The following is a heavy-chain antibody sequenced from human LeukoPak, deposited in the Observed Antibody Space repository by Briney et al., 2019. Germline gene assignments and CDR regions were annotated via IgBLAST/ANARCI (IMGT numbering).Heavy chain of an antibody. J-gene: IGHJ4*02. D-gene: IGHD5-24*01. V-gene: IGHV3-74*01. CDR1: GFAFSSNW. CDR2: INSGGSGT. CDR3: ARVMATISRDFDY. Sequence: GGSLRLSCAASGFAFSSNWMHWVRQTPGKGLVWVSRINSGGSGTSYADSVEGRFTISRDNAKNTLYLQMNSLRAEDTAVYYCARVMATISRDFDYWGQGTLVTVSS.